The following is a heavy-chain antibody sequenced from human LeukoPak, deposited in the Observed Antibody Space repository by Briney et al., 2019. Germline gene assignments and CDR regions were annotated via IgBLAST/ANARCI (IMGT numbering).Heavy chain of an antibody. V-gene: IGHV4-59*01. J-gene: IGHJ4*02. CDR2: IYYSGST. CDR1: GGSISSYY. Sequence: SETLSLTCTVSGGSISSYYWSWIRQPPGKGLEWIGYIYYSGSTNYNPSLKSRVTISVDTSKNQFSLKLSSVTAADTAVYYCARGYSYAPNMVRGVIDYWGQGTLVTVSS. D-gene: IGHD3-10*01. CDR3: ARGYSYAPNMVRGVIDY.